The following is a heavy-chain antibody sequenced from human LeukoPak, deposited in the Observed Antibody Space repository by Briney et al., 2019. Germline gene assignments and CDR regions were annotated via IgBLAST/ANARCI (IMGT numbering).Heavy chain of an antibody. D-gene: IGHD5-18*01. V-gene: IGHV3-48*03. J-gene: IGHJ4*02. CDR3: ARARGYNHGPQDYYFDY. CDR1: GFTFSSYE. CDR2: ISSRGSTT. Sequence: GGSLRLSCAASGFTFSSYEMNWVRQAPGKGLEWVSYISSRGSTTYYADSVKGRFTISRDNAKSSLYLQMSSLRDEDTAVYYCARARGYNHGPQDYYFDYWGQGTLVTVSS.